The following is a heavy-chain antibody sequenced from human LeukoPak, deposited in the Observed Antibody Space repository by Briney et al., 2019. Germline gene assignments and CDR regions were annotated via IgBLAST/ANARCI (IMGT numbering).Heavy chain of an antibody. CDR3: ARDDGELFDY. Sequence: PSETLSLTCTVSGGSISSYYWSWIRQPPGKGLEWIGSIYYSGSTYYNPSLKSRVTISVDTSKNQFSLKLSSVTAADTAVYYCARDDGELFDYWGQGTLVTVSS. CDR2: IYYSGST. D-gene: IGHD3-10*01. CDR1: GGSISSYY. V-gene: IGHV4-39*07. J-gene: IGHJ4*02.